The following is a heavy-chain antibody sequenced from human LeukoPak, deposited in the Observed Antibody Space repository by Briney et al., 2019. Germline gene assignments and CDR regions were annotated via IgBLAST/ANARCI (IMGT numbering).Heavy chain of an antibody. CDR2: MNPNSGNT. CDR3: ARDSGYDAADY. Sequence: ASVKVSCKASGYTFTSYDINWVRQATGQGLEWMGWMNPNSGNTGYAQKFQGRVTMTRNTSISTAYMELSRLRSDDTAVYYCARDSGYDAADYWGQGTLVTVSS. D-gene: IGHD5-12*01. V-gene: IGHV1-8*01. CDR1: GYTFTSYD. J-gene: IGHJ4*02.